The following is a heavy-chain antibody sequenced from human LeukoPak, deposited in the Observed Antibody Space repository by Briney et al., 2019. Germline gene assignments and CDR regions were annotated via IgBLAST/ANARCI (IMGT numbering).Heavy chain of an antibody. CDR2: ISGSGSGGST. D-gene: IGHD5-24*01. V-gene: IGHV3-23*01. J-gene: IGHJ4*02. CDR3: AKSGYNRFDY. CDR1: GFTFSDYY. Sequence: GGSLRLSCAASGFTFSDYYMSWVRQAPGKGLEWVSSISGSGSGGSTYYADSVKGRFTISRDNSKNTLYLQMNSLIAEDTAVYYCAKSGYNRFDYWGQGTRVTVSS.